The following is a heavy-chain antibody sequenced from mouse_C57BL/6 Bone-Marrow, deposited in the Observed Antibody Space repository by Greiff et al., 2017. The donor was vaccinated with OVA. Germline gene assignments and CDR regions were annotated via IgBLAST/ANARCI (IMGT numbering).Heavy chain of an antibody. D-gene: IGHD1-1*01. CDR2: INPNNGGT. V-gene: IGHV1-22*01. Sequence: EVKLMESGPELVKPGASVKMSCKASGYTFTDYNMHWVKQSHGKSLEWIGYINPNNGGTSYNQKFKGKATLTVNKSSSTAYMELRSLTSEESAVYYCARDPDYYGSSFAYWGQGTLVTVSA. CDR3: ARDPDYYGSSFAY. CDR1: GYTFTDYN. J-gene: IGHJ3*01.